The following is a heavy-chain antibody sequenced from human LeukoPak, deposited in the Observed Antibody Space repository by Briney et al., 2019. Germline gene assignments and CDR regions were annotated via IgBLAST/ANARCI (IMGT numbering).Heavy chain of an antibody. CDR3: VTPAGGDCPN. J-gene: IGHJ4*02. Sequence: GASVKVSCKASGGTFSSYAISWVRQAPGQGLEWMGRIIPILGIANYAQKFQGRVTITADKSTSTAYMELSSLRSEDTAVYYCVTPAGGDCPNWGQGTLVTVSS. D-gene: IGHD2-21*02. CDR1: GGTFSSYA. V-gene: IGHV1-69*04. CDR2: IIPILGIA.